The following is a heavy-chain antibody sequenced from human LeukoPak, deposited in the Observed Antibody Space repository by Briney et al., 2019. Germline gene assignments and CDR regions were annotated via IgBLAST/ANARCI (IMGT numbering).Heavy chain of an antibody. CDR1: GFTFSSYW. CDR2: ISGSGART. Sequence: GGSLRLSCAASGFTFSSYWMSWVRQAPGKGLEWVSAISGSGARTYYADSVKGRFTISRDNSKNTLYLQMNSLRAEDRAVYYCAKEQTSSGFFVYCGQGTLVTVSS. V-gene: IGHV3-23*01. J-gene: IGHJ4*02. CDR3: AKEQTSSGFFVY. D-gene: IGHD2-2*01.